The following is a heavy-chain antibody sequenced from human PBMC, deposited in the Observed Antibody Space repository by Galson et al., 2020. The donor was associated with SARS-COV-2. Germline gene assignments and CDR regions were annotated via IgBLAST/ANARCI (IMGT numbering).Heavy chain of an antibody. CDR2: ISSKSVSI. D-gene: IGHD2-15*01. CDR1: GFTFDDYA. CDR3: AKDIRGLAYGVDV. Sequence: SLKISCAASGFTFDDYAMHWVRQVPGKGLEWVSSISSKSVSIGYADSVRGRFTISRDNAKNSLYLQMNSLRTEDTALYYCAKDIRGLAYGVDVWGQGTTVTVS. J-gene: IGHJ6*02. V-gene: IGHV3-9*01.